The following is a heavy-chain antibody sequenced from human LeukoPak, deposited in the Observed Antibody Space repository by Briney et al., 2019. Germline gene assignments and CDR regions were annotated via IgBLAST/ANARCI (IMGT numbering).Heavy chain of an antibody. Sequence: ASVKVPCKVSGYTLTELSMHWVRQAPGKGLEWMGGFDPEDGETIYAQKFQGRVTMTEDTSTDTAYMELSSLRSEDTAVYYCAAYYCGGSRGPGCYYYYGMDVWGQGTTVTVSS. V-gene: IGHV1-24*01. D-gene: IGHD2-15*01. CDR2: FDPEDGET. CDR3: AAYYCGGSRGPGCYYYYGMDV. J-gene: IGHJ6*02. CDR1: GYTLTELS.